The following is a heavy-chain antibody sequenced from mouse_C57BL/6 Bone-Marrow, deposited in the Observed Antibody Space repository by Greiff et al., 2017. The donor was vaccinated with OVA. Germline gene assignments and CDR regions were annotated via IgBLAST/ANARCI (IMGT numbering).Heavy chain of an antibody. J-gene: IGHJ2*01. CDR2: IWSGGST. D-gene: IGHD4-1*01. CDR1: GFSLTSYG. CDR3: ARKSLWDGDFDY. V-gene: IGHV2-2*01. Sequence: VKLVESGPGLVQPSQSLSITCTVSGFSLTSYGVPWVRQSPGKGLEWLGVIWSGGSTVYNAAFISRLCISKDNSKSQVFCKMNSLQAEDTAIYDCARKSLWDGDFDYWGQGTTLTVSS.